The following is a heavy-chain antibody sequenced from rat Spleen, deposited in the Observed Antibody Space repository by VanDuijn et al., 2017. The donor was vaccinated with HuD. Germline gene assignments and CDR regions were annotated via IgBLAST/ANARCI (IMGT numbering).Heavy chain of an antibody. CDR3: ARQGVVGLDY. CDR1: GFTFSKFD. Sequence: EVQLVESGGGLVQPGRSLRLSCAASGFTFSKFDMAWVRQAPTKGLEWVASISPSGGNTYYRDSMKGRFTVSRDNVKNTLYLQMDSLRSEDTATYYCARQGVVGLDYWGQGVMVTVSS. V-gene: IGHV5S13*01. CDR2: ISPSGGNT. J-gene: IGHJ2*01. D-gene: IGHD4-3*01.